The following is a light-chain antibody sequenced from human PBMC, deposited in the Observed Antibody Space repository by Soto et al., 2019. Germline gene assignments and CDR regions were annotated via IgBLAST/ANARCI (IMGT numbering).Light chain of an antibody. CDR3: QQYNGYSRT. CDR1: QSISFW. J-gene: IGKJ1*01. V-gene: IGKV1-5*03. Sequence: DIQMTQSPSTLSASVGDRVTITCRASQSISFWLAWYQQKPGKAPKLLIYKASSLESGVPSRFSGSGSGTEFTLTISSLQPDDFATFYCQQYNGYSRTFGQGTKVDIK. CDR2: KAS.